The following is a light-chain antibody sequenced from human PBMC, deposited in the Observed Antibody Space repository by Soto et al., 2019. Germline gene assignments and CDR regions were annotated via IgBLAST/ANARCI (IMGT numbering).Light chain of an antibody. J-gene: IGKJ4*01. CDR3: QQYYSYPPT. CDR1: QGISSY. Sequence: AIRMTQSPSSLSASTGDRVTITCRASQGISSYLAWYQQKPGKAPKLLIYAASTLQSGVPSRFSGSGSGTDFTLTISCLQSEDFETYYCQQYYSYPPTFGGGTKVDI. V-gene: IGKV1-8*01. CDR2: AAS.